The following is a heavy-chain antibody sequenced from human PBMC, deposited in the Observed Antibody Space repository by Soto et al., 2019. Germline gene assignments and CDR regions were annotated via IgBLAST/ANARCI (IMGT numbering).Heavy chain of an antibody. CDR2: ISGSGGST. J-gene: IGHJ5*02. D-gene: IGHD3-10*01. CDR1: GFTFSSYA. CDR3: AKDVGYYGSGSYYRDWFDP. V-gene: IGHV3-23*01. Sequence: EVQLLESGGGLVQPGGSLRLSCAASGFTFSSYAMSWVRQAPGKGLEWVSAISGSGGSTYYADSVKGRFTISRDNSKNTLYLQMNSPRAEDTAVYYCAKDVGYYGSGSYYRDWFDPWGQGTLVTVSS.